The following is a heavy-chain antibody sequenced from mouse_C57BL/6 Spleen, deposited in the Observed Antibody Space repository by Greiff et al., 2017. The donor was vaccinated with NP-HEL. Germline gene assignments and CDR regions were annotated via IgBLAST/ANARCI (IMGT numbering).Heavy chain of an antibody. D-gene: IGHD1-1*01. CDR1: GYTFTSYW. V-gene: IGHV1-69*01. Sequence: QVQLQQSGAELVMPGASVKLSCKASGYTFTSYWMHWVKQRPGQGLECIGEIDPSDSYTNYNQKFKGKSTLTVDKSSSTAYMQLSSLTSEDSAVYYCARGHYYGSRYFDYWGQGTTLTVSS. J-gene: IGHJ2*01. CDR2: IDPSDSYT. CDR3: ARGHYYGSRYFDY.